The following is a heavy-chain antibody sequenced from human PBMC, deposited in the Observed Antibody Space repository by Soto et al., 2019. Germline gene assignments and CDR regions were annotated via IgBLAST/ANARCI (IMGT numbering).Heavy chain of an antibody. J-gene: IGHJ6*02. V-gene: IGHV4-59*01. CDR1: GGSISSYY. Sequence: PSETLSLTCTVSGGSISSYYWSWIRQPPGKGLEWIGYIYYSGSTNYNPSLKSRVTISVDTSKNQFSLKLSSVTAADTAVYYCARDSPSISSAGPDYYYGMDVWGQGTTVTVS. D-gene: IGHD6-13*01. CDR2: IYYSGST. CDR3: ARDSPSISSAGPDYYYGMDV.